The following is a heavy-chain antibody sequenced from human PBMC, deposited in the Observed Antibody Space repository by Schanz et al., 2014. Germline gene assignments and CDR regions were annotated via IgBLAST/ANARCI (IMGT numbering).Heavy chain of an antibody. V-gene: IGHV3-53*01. CDR2: VYMSAAST. CDR1: GFTVSSNY. J-gene: IGHJ3*01. Sequence: ESGGGLIQPGGSLRLSCAVSGFTVSSNYMRWVRQAPGKGLEWVSTVYMSAASTRYADSVKGRFIISRDSSKNTLFLQMNSLRPEDTALYFCARDEGRDGYNLAFDVWGQGTLVTVSS. D-gene: IGHD5-12*01. CDR3: ARDEGRDGYNLAFDV.